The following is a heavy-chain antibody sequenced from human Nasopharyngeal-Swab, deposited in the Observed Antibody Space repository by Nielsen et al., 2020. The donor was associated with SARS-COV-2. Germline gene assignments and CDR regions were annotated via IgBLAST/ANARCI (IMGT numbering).Heavy chain of an antibody. CDR2: INPNSGGT. D-gene: IGHD2-21*02. Sequence: ASVKVSCKASGYTFTGYYMHWVRQAPGQGLEWMGWINPNSGGTNYAQKFQGWVTMTRDTSISTAYMELSRLRSDDTAVYYCARSHIVVLTDAFDIWGQGTMVTVSS. J-gene: IGHJ3*02. CDR1: GYTFTGYY. CDR3: ARSHIVVLTDAFDI. V-gene: IGHV1-2*04.